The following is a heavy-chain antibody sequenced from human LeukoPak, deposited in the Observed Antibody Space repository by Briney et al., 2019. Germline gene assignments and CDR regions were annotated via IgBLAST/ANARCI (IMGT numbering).Heavy chain of an antibody. CDR2: MNPNSGNT. J-gene: IGHJ4*02. V-gene: IGHV1-8*01. Sequence: ASVKVSCKASGYTFTSNDIHWVRQATAQGLEWMGWMNPNSGNTGYAQKFQGRVAMTRNTSISTAYMELSSLRSEDTAVYYCARGTVCGSGGKCSGSWYYDYWGQGTPVTVSS. CDR3: ARGTVCGSGGKCSGSWYYDY. D-gene: IGHD6-13*01. CDR1: GYTFTSND.